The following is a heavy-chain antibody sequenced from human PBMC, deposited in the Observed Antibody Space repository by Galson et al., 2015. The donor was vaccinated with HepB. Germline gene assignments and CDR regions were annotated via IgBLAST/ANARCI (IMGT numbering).Heavy chain of an antibody. J-gene: IGHJ5*02. V-gene: IGHV3-21*01. Sequence: SLRLSCAASGFTFSSYSMNWVRQAPGKGLEWVSSISSSSSYIYYADSVKGRFTISRDNAKNSLYLQMNSLRAGDTAVYHCARDKSSQLLWIGENWFDPWGQGTLVTVSS. D-gene: IGHD2-2*01. CDR2: ISSSSSYI. CDR3: ARDKSSQLLWIGENWFDP. CDR1: GFTFSSYS.